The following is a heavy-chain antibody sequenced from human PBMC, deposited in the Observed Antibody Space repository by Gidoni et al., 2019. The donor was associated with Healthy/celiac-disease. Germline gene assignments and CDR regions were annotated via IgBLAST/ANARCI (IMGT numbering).Heavy chain of an antibody. J-gene: IGHJ4*02. Sequence: QLQLQESGPGLVKPSETLSLTCTVSGGSISSSSYYWGWIRQPPGKGLEWIGSIYYSGSTYYNPSLKSRVTISVDTSKNQFSLKLSSVTAADTAVYYCARLTDRIVGAYFDYWGQGTLVTVSS. V-gene: IGHV4-39*01. CDR2: IYYSGST. CDR3: ARLTDRIVGAYFDY. D-gene: IGHD1-26*01. CDR1: GGSISSSSYY.